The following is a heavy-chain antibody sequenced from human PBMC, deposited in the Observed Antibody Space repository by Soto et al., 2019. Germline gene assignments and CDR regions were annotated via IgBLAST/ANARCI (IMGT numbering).Heavy chain of an antibody. Sequence: LSLTCTVSGDSISSDYYHWTWIRQSPGKGLEWIGYILHSWSILYNPSLKSRVTISVDTSKNQFSLHLTSVTAADTAVYFCAREDDGGDSLDVWGQGTTVTVSS. CDR2: ILHSWSI. CDR1: GDSISSDYYH. D-gene: IGHD2-21*02. V-gene: IGHV4-30-4*08. CDR3: AREDDGGDSLDV. J-gene: IGHJ6*02.